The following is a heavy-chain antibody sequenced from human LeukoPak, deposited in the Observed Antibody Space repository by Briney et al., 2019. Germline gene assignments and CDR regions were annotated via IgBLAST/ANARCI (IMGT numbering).Heavy chain of an antibody. J-gene: IGHJ4*02. CDR2: IWYDGTTT. V-gene: IGHV3-33*06. CDR3: AKDILAYYFDY. Sequence: GWSLRLSCAASGFTFSSFGMHWVRQAPGRGLEWVATIWYDGTTTYYADSVKGRFTISRDDSKNTVYFQMNSLRAEDTATYYCAKDILAYYFDYWGQGTLVTVSS. CDR1: GFTFSSFG.